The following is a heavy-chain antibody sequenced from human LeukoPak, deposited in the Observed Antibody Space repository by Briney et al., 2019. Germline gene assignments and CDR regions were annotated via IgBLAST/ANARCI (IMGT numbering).Heavy chain of an antibody. J-gene: IGHJ4*02. Sequence: PSETLSLTCTVSGYSISSGYYWGWIRQPPGKGLEWIGSIYHSGSTYYNPSLKSRVTISVDTSKNQFSLKLSSVTAADTAVYYCDLTKIDYYDSSGYTGYFDYWGQGTLVTVSS. CDR2: IYHSGST. CDR1: GYSISSGYY. V-gene: IGHV4-38-2*02. D-gene: IGHD3-22*01. CDR3: DLTKIDYYDSSGYTGYFDY.